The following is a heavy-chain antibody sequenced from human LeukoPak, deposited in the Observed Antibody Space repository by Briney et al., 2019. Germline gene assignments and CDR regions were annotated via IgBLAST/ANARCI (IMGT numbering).Heavy chain of an antibody. V-gene: IGHV4-39*01. J-gene: IGHJ4*02. Sequence: SETLSLTCTVSGGSISSSSYYWGWIRQPPGKGLEWIGEINHSGSTNYNPSLKSRVTISVDTSKNQFSLKLSSVTAADTAVYYCARHSRGPKGFDYWGQGTLVTVSS. CDR3: ARHSRGPKGFDY. CDR1: GGSISSSSYY. CDR2: INHSGST.